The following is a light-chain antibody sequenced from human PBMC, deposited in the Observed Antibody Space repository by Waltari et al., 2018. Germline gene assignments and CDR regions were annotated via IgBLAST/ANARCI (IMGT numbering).Light chain of an antibody. J-gene: IGLJ3*02. CDR1: RSNIGSNL. V-gene: IGLV1-47*01. CDR3: AAWDDSLTVR. CDR2: RND. Sequence: QSVLTQPPSASGTPGQRVTISCSGSRSNIGSNLVCWYQHLPGTAPKLLIYRNDQRPSGVPDRFSGSRSGPSASLAISGLRSEDEADYYCAAWDDSLTVRFGGGTKLTVL.